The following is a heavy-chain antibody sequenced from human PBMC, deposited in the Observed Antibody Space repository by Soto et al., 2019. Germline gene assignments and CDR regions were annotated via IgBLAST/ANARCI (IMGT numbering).Heavy chain of an antibody. CDR1: GFTFSSYA. J-gene: IGHJ1*01. V-gene: IGHV3-30-3*01. CDR3: ARERGSGWSRGGIQH. D-gene: IGHD6-19*01. Sequence: QVQLVESGGGVVQPGRSLRLSCAASGFTFSSYAMHWVRQAPGKGLEWVAVISYDGSNKYYADSVKGRFTISRDNSKNTLYLQMNSLRAEDTAAYYCARERGSGWSRGGIQHWGQGTLVTVSS. CDR2: ISYDGSNK.